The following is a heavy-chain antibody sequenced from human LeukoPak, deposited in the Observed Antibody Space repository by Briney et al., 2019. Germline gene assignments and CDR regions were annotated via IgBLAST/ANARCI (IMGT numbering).Heavy chain of an antibody. Sequence: PGGSLRLSCAASGFTFSHYSMNWVRQAPGKGLEWVGRIKSKTDGGTTDYAAPVKGRFSISRDDSKNTMYLHMNSLKTEDTAVYYCTTIGLRHWGIAVAGPFDYWGQGTLVAVSS. CDR2: IKSKTDGGTT. V-gene: IGHV3-15*01. CDR1: GFTFSHYS. D-gene: IGHD6-19*01. CDR3: TTIGLRHWGIAVAGPFDY. J-gene: IGHJ4*02.